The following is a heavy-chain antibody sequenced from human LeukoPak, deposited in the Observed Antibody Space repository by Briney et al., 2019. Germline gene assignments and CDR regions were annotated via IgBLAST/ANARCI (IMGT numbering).Heavy chain of an antibody. CDR1: GGSISSDY. CDR2: IHHSGST. CDR3: ARVGSWAFDM. V-gene: IGHV4-59*01. Sequence: SETLSLTCTVSGGSISSDYWSWIRQAPGKGLEWIGYIHHSGSTNDNPSLKSRVTISVDTSKNQFSLKLSSVTAADTAVYFCARVGSWAFDMWGQGTMVTVSS. D-gene: IGHD3-10*01. J-gene: IGHJ3*02.